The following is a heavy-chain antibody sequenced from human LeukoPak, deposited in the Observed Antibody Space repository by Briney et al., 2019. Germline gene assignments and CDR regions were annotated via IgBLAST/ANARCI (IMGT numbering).Heavy chain of an antibody. Sequence: GGSLRLSCAASGFTFSSYAMSWVRQAPGKGLEWVANIKQDGSEKYYVDSVKGRFTISRDNAKNSLYLQMNSLRAEDTAVYYCARDASSWFGELLYYFDYWGQGTLVTVSS. J-gene: IGHJ4*02. CDR1: GFTFSSYA. D-gene: IGHD3-10*01. CDR3: ARDASSWFGELLYYFDY. V-gene: IGHV3-7*01. CDR2: IKQDGSEK.